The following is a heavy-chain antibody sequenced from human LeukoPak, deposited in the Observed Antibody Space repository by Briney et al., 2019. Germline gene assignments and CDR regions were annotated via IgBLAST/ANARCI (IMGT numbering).Heavy chain of an antibody. Sequence: GGSLRLSCAASGFTFSSYAMHWVRQAPGKGLEWVAVISYDGSNKYCADSVKGRFTISRDNSKNTLYLQMNSLRAEDTAVYFCAKDVKYNWNYIDYWGQGTLVAVSS. CDR1: GFTFSSYA. J-gene: IGHJ4*02. CDR2: ISYDGSNK. D-gene: IGHD1-20*01. V-gene: IGHV3-30*04. CDR3: AKDVKYNWNYIDY.